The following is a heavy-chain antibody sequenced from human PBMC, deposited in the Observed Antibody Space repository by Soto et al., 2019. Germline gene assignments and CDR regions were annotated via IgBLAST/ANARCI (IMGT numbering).Heavy chain of an antibody. CDR2: ISSSSSYI. D-gene: IGHD1-26*01. CDR1: GFTFSTYS. Sequence: GGSLRLSCAASGFTFSTYSMNWVRQSPGKGLEWGSSISSSSSYIYYADSVKGRFTISRDNAKNSLYLQMNSRRAENTAVYYCASNAVGATFDYWGQGTLVTVSS. J-gene: IGHJ4*02. CDR3: ASNAVGATFDY. V-gene: IGHV3-21*01.